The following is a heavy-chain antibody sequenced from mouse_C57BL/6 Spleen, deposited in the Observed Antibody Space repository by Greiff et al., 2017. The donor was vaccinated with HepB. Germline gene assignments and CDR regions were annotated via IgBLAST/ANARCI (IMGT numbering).Heavy chain of an antibody. CDR2: IYPGSGNT. Sequence: VQRVESGAELVRPGASVKLSCKASGYTFTDYYINWVKQRPGQGLEWIARIYPGSGNTYYNEKFKGKATLTAEKSSSTAYMQLSSLTSEDSAVYFCARGLSAMDYWGQGTSVTVSS. CDR1: GYTFTDYY. D-gene: IGHD6-5*01. J-gene: IGHJ4*01. CDR3: ARGLSAMDY. V-gene: IGHV1-76*01.